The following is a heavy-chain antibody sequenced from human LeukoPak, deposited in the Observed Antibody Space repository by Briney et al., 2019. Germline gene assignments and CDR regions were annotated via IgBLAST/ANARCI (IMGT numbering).Heavy chain of an antibody. V-gene: IGHV4-59*08. J-gene: IGHJ6*02. D-gene: IGHD4-17*01. CDR3: ATQRRLRRNYYYGMDV. CDR1: GGSISSYY. CDR2: IYYSGST. Sequence: SETLSLTCSVSGGSISSYYWSWIRQPPGKGLEWIGYIYYSGSTNYSPSLKSRVTISVDTSKNQFSLKLSSVTAADTAVYYCATQRRLRRNYYYGMDVWGQGTTVTVSS.